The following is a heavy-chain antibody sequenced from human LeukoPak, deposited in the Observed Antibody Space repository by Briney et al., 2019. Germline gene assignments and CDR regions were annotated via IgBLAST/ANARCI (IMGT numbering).Heavy chain of an antibody. D-gene: IGHD1-26*01. CDR2: IKKDGSGI. J-gene: IGHJ6*04. CDR3: AGGSSMEV. Sequence: GGSLRLYCAVSGFPFSNSWMYWVRQAPGKGLEGVANIKKDGSGISYVDSVKGRFIISRDNARNSLYLQMNSLRVEDTAVYLSAGGSSMEVWGKGTAVTVSS. CDR1: GFPFSNSW. V-gene: IGHV3-7*03.